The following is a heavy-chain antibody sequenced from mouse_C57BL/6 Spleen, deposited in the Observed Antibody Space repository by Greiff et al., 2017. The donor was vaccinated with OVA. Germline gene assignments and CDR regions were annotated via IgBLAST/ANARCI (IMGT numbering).Heavy chain of an antibody. Sequence: EVQLVESGGGLVKPGGSLKLSCAASGFTFSSYTMSWVRQTPEKRLEWVATISGGGGNTYYPDSVKGRFTISRDNAKNTLYLQMSSLRSEDTALYYCARHDGYYWYFSVWGTGTPGTVSS. J-gene: IGHJ1*03. CDR3: ARHDGYYWYFSV. CDR1: GFTFSSYT. V-gene: IGHV5-9*01. D-gene: IGHD2-3*01. CDR2: ISGGGGNT.